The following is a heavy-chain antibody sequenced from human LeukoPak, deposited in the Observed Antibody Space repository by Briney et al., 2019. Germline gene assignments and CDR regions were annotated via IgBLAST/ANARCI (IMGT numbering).Heavy chain of an antibody. CDR1: GYSFTSYW. Sequence: GESLKISCKGSGYSFTSYWISWVRQMPGKGLEWMGRIDPSDSYTNYSPSFQGHVTISADKSISTAYLQWSSPKASDTAMYYCARQEASDDAFDIWGQGQWSPSLQ. V-gene: IGHV5-10-1*01. J-gene: IGHJ3*02. CDR3: ARQEASDDAFDI. CDR2: IDPSDSYT.